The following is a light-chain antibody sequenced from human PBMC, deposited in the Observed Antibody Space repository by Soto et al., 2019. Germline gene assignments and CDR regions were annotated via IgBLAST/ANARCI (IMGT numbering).Light chain of an antibody. V-gene: IGKV3-20*01. Sequence: EIVLTQSPGTLSLSPGERATLSCRASQSFSGTYLAWYQQKPGQAPRLLIYGASSRATGIPDRFSGSGSGTDFTLTISRLEPEDSAVYYCQQYGSSRTFGQGTKVEIK. J-gene: IGKJ1*01. CDR3: QQYGSSRT. CDR1: QSFSGTY. CDR2: GAS.